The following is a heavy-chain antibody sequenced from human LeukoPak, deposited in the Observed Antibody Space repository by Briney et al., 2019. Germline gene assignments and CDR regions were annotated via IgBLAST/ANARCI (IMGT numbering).Heavy chain of an antibody. V-gene: IGHV3-30*04. CDR2: ISYDGSNK. CDR3: ARVATVTTPDY. D-gene: IGHD4-17*01. CDR1: GFTFSSYA. J-gene: IGHJ4*02. Sequence: GGSLRLSCAASGFTFSSYAMLWVRQAPGKGLEWVAVISYDGSNKYYADSVKGRFTISRDNSKNTLYLQMNSLTVEDTAVYYCARVATVTTPDYWGQGTLVTVSS.